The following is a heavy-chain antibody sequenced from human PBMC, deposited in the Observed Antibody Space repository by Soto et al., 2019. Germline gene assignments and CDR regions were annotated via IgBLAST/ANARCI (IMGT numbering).Heavy chain of an antibody. Sequence: PSETLSLTCTVSGGSISSSSYYWGWIRQPPGKGLEWIGSIYYSGSTYYNPSLKSRVTISVDTSKNQFSLKLSSVTAADTAVYYCARNGGSLYYFDYWGQGTLVTVSS. J-gene: IGHJ4*02. CDR2: IYYSGST. CDR1: GGSISSSSYY. D-gene: IGHD1-26*01. V-gene: IGHV4-39*01. CDR3: ARNGGSLYYFDY.